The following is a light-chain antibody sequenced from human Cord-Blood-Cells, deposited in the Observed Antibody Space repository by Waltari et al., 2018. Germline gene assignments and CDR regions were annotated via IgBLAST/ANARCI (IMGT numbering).Light chain of an antibody. J-gene: IGLJ3*02. V-gene: IGLV2-14*03. CDR3: SSYTSSRV. CDR2: AVR. Sequence: QSALTQPASVSGSPGQSITISCTGTSSDVGGYNYVSWYQQHPGKAPKLMIYAVRNLPSGVSNRFSGSKSGNTASLTISGLQAEDEADYYCSSYTSSRVFGGGTKLTVL. CDR1: SSDVGGYNY.